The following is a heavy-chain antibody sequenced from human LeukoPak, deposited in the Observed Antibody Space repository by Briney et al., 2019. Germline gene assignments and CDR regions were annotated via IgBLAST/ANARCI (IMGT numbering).Heavy chain of an antibody. CDR1: GYTFTNYY. Sequence: ASVTVSCKASGYTFTNYYMHWVRQAPGLGFEWMGWINPKSGGTSYPQKFQGRLTMTRDTSISTAYMGRSRLRSDDTAVYYCVPSANYYYFDYWGEGTLVSVS. V-gene: IGHV1-2*02. D-gene: IGHD4/OR15-4a*01. CDR3: VPSANYYYFDY. CDR2: INPKSGGT. J-gene: IGHJ4*02.